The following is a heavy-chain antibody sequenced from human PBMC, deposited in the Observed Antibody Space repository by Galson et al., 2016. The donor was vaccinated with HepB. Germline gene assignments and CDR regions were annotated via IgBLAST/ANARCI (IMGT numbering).Heavy chain of an antibody. Sequence: SLRLSCAVSGLTFSSYNMNWVRQAPGKGLEWVAVISYDGSNKFYSDSVKGRFTISRDNSKNTLYLQMNSLRAEDTAVYYCARGRPYCSSTSCYPTYYYYYGMDVWGQGTTVTVSS. J-gene: IGHJ6*02. CDR2: ISYDGSNK. CDR1: GLTFSSYN. CDR3: ARGRPYCSSTSCYPTYYYYYGMDV. V-gene: IGHV3-30*03. D-gene: IGHD2-2*01.